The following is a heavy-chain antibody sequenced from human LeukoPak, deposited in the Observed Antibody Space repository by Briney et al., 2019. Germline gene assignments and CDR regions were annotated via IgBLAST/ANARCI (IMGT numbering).Heavy chain of an antibody. D-gene: IGHD3-10*01. J-gene: IGHJ4*02. V-gene: IGHV4-4*02. Sequence: SGTLSLTCAVSGASISSNDWWTWVRQPPGKGLEWIGEIFHRGGTNYNPSLKSRVTISVDKSKNEFSLKLTSVTAADTAVYYCAGEDDYGSGSLDYWGQGTLVTVSS. CDR2: IFHRGGT. CDR1: GASISSNDW. CDR3: AGEDDYGSGSLDY.